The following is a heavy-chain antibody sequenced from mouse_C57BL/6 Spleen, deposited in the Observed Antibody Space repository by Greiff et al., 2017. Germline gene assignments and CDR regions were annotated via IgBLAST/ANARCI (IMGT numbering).Heavy chain of an antibody. CDR2: ILPGSGST. Sequence: QVQLQQSGAELMKPGASVKLSCKATGYTFTGYWIEWVKQRPGHGLEWIGEILPGSGSTNYNEKFKGKATFPADTSSNTTYLQLSSLTTEDSAIYYCARKGHTGWYFDVGGTGTTVTVSS. CDR3: ARKGHTGWYFDV. J-gene: IGHJ1*03. V-gene: IGHV1-9*01. CDR1: GYTFTGYW. D-gene: IGHD1-1*01.